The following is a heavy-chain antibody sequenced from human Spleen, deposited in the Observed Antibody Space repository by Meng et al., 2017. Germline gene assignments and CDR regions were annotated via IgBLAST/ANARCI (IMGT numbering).Heavy chain of an antibody. Sequence: QVQLQQWGPGLLTPSETLSLTCAGYGGSFSGYYWSWIREPPGKGLEWIGEINHSGSTNYNPSLKSRVTISVDTSKNQFSLKLSSVTAADTAVYYCAANSVTTLYFWGQGTLVTVSS. CDR1: GGSFSGYY. CDR2: INHSGST. D-gene: IGHD4-17*01. CDR3: AANSVTTLYF. J-gene: IGHJ4*02. V-gene: IGHV4-34*01.